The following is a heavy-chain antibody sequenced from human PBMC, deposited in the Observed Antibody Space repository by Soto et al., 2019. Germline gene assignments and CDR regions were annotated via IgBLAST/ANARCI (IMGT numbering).Heavy chain of an antibody. D-gene: IGHD1-26*01. Sequence: QGQLVESGGGVVQPEGSLRLSCAASGFIFSAYGIHWVRQAPGKGLEWVAIVWNDGINKYYADSVKGRFTISRDNFKNTVDLQMNSLRVEDTAVYYCARLAYSNFLGGLDSWGQGTLVTASS. J-gene: IGHJ5*01. CDR2: VWNDGINK. CDR3: ARLAYSNFLGGLDS. CDR1: GFIFSAYG. V-gene: IGHV3-33*01.